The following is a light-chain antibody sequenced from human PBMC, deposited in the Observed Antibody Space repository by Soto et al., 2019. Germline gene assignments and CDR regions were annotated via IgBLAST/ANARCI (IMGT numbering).Light chain of an antibody. V-gene: IGKV3-15*01. CDR1: QSVSSN. CDR2: GAS. J-gene: IGKJ1*01. Sequence: EIVMTQSPSTVSVSPGERATLSGRASQSVSSNLAWYQQKPGQAPRLLIYGASTRATGIPARFSGSGSGTDFTLTISRLEPEDFAVYYCQQYGSSGTFGQGTKVDIK. CDR3: QQYGSSGT.